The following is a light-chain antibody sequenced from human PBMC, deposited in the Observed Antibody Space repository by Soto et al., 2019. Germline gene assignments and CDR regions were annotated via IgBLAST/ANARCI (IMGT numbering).Light chain of an antibody. J-gene: IGLJ2*01. CDR3: CSYTSISTSAV. CDR1: SSDIGDYTH. CDR2: EVG. Sequence: QSALTQPASVSGSPGQSITISCTGTSSDIGDYTHVSWYQQHPGKAPKLIIYEVGDRPSGVSNRFSGSKSGNTASLTISGLQTEDEADYYCCSYTSISTSAVFGGGTKLTVL. V-gene: IGLV2-14*01.